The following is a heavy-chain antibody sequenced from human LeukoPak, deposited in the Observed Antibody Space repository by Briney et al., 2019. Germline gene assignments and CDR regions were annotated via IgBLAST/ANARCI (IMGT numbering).Heavy chain of an antibody. CDR3: ARGPGGYCSGGSCYGNAFDI. Sequence: SETLSLTCAVYGGSFSGYYWSWIRQPPGKGLEGIGEINHSGSTNYNPSLKSRVTISVDTSKNQFSLKLSSVTAADTAVYYCARGPGGYCSGGSCYGNAFDIWGQGTMVTVSS. V-gene: IGHV4-34*01. J-gene: IGHJ3*02. D-gene: IGHD2-15*01. CDR2: INHSGST. CDR1: GGSFSGYY.